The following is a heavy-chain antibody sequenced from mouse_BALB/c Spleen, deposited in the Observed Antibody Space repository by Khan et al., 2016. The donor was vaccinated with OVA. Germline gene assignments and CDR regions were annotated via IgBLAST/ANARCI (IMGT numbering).Heavy chain of an antibody. CDR3: ARVGYNGTMDF. CDR1: GFTFTNYG. Sequence: QIQLVQSGPELKKPGETVQISCKASGFTFTNYGMNWVRQAPGKGLKWMGWINTYTGEPTFTDDFKGRFAFSLETSARTAYLQSNSLKNEDTATYFCARVGYNGTMDFWGQGTSVTVSS. V-gene: IGHV9-3-1*01. D-gene: IGHD2-14*01. CDR2: INTYTGEP. J-gene: IGHJ4*01.